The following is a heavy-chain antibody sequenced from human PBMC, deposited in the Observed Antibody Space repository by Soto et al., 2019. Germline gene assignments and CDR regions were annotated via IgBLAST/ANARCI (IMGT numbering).Heavy chain of an antibody. Sequence: ASVKVSCKASGYAFTGYYMHWVRQAPGQGLEWMGWINPNSGGTNYAQKFQGWVTMTRDTSISTAYMELSRLRSDDTAVYYCAREYYYDSSGDTTYYGMDVWGQGTTVTVTS. V-gene: IGHV1-2*04. CDR1: GYAFTGYY. CDR2: INPNSGGT. J-gene: IGHJ6*02. D-gene: IGHD3-22*01. CDR3: AREYYYDSSGDTTYYGMDV.